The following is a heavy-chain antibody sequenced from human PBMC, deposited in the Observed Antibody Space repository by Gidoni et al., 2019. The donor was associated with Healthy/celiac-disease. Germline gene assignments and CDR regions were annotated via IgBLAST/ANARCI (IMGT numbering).Heavy chain of an antibody. D-gene: IGHD3-22*01. J-gene: IGHJ3*02. Sequence: QVQLVQSGAEVKKPGASVKVSCKASGYTFTSYYMHWVRQAPGQGLEWMGIINPSGGSTSYAQKFQGRVTMTRDTSTSTVYMELSSLRSEDTAVYYCARDFGDSSTGVGAFDIWGQGTMVTVSS. CDR3: ARDFGDSSTGVGAFDI. V-gene: IGHV1-46*01. CDR1: GYTFTSYY. CDR2: INPSGGST.